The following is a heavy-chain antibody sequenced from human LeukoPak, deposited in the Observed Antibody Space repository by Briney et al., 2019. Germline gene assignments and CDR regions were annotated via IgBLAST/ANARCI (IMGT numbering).Heavy chain of an antibody. CDR3: AELGITMIGGV. CDR1: GFTFSSYQ. CDR2: ISSSSRTI. V-gene: IGHV3-48*03. J-gene: IGHJ6*04. D-gene: IGHD3-10*02. Sequence: GGSLRLSCAASGFTFSSYQMNWVRQAPGKRLEEVSYISSSSRTIYYADSVKGRFTISRDNAKNSLYLQMNSLRAEDTAVYYCAELGITMIGGVWGKGTTVTISS.